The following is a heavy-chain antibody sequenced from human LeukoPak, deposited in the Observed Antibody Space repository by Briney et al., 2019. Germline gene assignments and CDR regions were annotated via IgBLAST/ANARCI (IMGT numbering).Heavy chain of an antibody. CDR3: ARHRSSSWLHIDY. CDR1: GGTFSSYA. J-gene: IGHJ4*02. D-gene: IGHD6-13*01. Sequence: SVKVSCKAPGGTFSSYAISWVRQAPGQGLEWMGGIIPIFGTANYAQKFQGRVTITADESTSTAYMELSSLRSEDTAVYYCARHRSSSWLHIDYWGQGTLVTVSS. CDR2: IIPIFGTA. V-gene: IGHV1-69*13.